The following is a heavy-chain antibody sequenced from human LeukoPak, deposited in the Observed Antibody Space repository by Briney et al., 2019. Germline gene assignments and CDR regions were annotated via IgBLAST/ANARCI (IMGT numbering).Heavy chain of an antibody. J-gene: IGHJ4*02. CDR3: ARDVIAAAGTWDY. CDR1: GDSISSFY. D-gene: IGHD6-13*01. Sequence: SETLSLTCTVSGDSISSFYWSWIRQPAGKGLEWIGRIYSSGSTNYNPSLESRVTMSVDTSKNQLSLKLSSVTAADTAVYYCARDVIAAAGTWDYWGQGTLVTVSS. V-gene: IGHV4-4*07. CDR2: IYSSGST.